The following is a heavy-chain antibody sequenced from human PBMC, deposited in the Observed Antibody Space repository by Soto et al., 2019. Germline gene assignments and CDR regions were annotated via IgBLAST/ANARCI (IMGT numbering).Heavy chain of an antibody. V-gene: IGHV3-30*18. CDR1: GFTFSSYG. D-gene: IGHD3-22*01. CDR3: ANPSAPYYYDSSGYLDY. Sequence: GGSLRLSCAASGFTFSSYGMHWVRQAPGKGLEWVAVISYDGSNKYYADSVKGRFTISRDNSKNTLYLQMNSLRAEDTAVYYCANPSAPYYYDSSGYLDYWGQGT. J-gene: IGHJ4*02. CDR2: ISYDGSNK.